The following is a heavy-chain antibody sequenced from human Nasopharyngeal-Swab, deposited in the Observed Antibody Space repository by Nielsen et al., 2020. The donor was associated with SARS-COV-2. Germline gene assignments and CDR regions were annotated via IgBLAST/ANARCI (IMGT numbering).Heavy chain of an antibody. CDR2: INAGNGNT. J-gene: IGHJ6*03. V-gene: IGHV1-3*01. Sequence: GRQAPGQRLGWMGWINAGNGNTKYSQKFQGRVTITRDTSASTAYMELSSLRSEDTAVYYCARKGILTGYYGYYYYMDVWGKGTTVTVSS. D-gene: IGHD3-9*01. CDR3: ARKGILTGYYGYYYYMDV.